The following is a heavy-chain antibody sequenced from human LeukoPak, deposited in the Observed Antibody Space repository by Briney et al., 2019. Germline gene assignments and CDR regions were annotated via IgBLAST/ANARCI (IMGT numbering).Heavy chain of an antibody. CDR3: AKAAAPKGYCSSTSCSPDYYYYMDV. CDR2: IKQDGGEK. CDR1: GFTFSTYW. Sequence: GGSLRLSCAASGFTFSTYWMSWVRQAPGKGLEWVASIKQDGGEKYYVDSVRGRFTISRDNAKNSLYLQMNSLRAEDTAVYYCAKAAAPKGYCSSTSCSPDYYYYMDVWGKGTTVTVSS. D-gene: IGHD2-2*01. J-gene: IGHJ6*03. V-gene: IGHV3-7*01.